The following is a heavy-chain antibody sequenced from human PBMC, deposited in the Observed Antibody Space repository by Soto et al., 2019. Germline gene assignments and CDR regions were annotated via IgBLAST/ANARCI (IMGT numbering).Heavy chain of an antibody. CDR1: GITFSDAW. CDR3: TTGRYTFGLDS. D-gene: IGHD3-9*01. J-gene: IGHJ4*02. CDR2: VKSIADAGTT. Sequence: GGSLRLSCAASGITFSDAWMTWVRQVPGKGLEWVGRVKSIADAGTTTYAAPVNGRFSISRDDSNSTLFLQMNSLKIEDTAVYYCTTGRYTFGLDSWGQGILVTVSS. V-gene: IGHV3-15*01.